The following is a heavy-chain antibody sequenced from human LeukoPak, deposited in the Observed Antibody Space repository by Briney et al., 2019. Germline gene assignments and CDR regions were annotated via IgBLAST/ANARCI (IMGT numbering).Heavy chain of an antibody. CDR2: ISYDGSNK. CDR1: GFTFSSYW. Sequence: GGSLRLSRAASGFTFSSYWMSWVRQAPGKGLEWVAVISYDGSNKYYADSVKGRFTISRDNSKNTLYLQMNSLRAEDTAVYYCAREVWSYYDSSGYFDYWGQGTLVTVSS. J-gene: IGHJ4*02. CDR3: AREVWSYYDSSGYFDY. D-gene: IGHD3-22*01. V-gene: IGHV3-30*03.